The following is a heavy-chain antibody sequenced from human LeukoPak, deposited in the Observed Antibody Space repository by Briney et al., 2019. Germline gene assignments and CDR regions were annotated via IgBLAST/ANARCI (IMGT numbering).Heavy chain of an antibody. V-gene: IGHV3-74*01. Sequence: PGGSLRLSCAASGFTFNNYWMHWVRQAPGKGLVWVSCINSDGSSPTYADSVKGRFTISRDNAKNTLSLQMNSLRAEDTAVYYCARDGGKYSPQDYWGQGTLVTVSS. CDR2: INSDGSSP. D-gene: IGHD1-26*01. CDR1: GFTFNNYW. CDR3: ARDGGKYSPQDY. J-gene: IGHJ4*02.